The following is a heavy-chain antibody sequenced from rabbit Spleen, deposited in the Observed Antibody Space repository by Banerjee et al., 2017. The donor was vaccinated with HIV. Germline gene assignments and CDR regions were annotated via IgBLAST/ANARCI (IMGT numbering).Heavy chain of an antibody. V-gene: IGHV1S45*01. CDR1: GFDFSNYG. CDR2: IYIGSGRQ. J-gene: IGHJ6*01. D-gene: IGHD8-1*01. Sequence: QEQLVESGGGLVQPGGSLKLSCKASGFDFSNYGVTWVRQAPGKGLEWIGCIYIGSGRQYYASWAKGRFTTSKTSSTTVTLQMTSLTVADTATYFCARDTGSSFSSYGMDLWGPGTLSPS. CDR3: ARDTGSSFSSYGMDL.